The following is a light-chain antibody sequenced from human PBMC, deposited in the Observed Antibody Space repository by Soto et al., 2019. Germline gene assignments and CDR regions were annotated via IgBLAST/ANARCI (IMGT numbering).Light chain of an antibody. CDR1: SSDVGRYNY. V-gene: IGLV2-8*01. CDR3: SSYGGSKV. CDR2: EVT. J-gene: IGLJ2*01. Sequence: QSALTQPPSASGSHGQSVTISCTGTSSDVGRYNYVSWYQQHPGKAPKLIIYEVTKRPSGVPDRFSGSKSGNTASLTVSGLQAEDEADYYCSSYGGSKVFGGGTKLTVL.